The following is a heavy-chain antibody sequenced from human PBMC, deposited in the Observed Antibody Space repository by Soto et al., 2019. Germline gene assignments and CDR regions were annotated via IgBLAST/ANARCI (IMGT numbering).Heavy chain of an antibody. J-gene: IGHJ4*02. CDR3: AKRGSGSYYGY. CDR2: ISGSGGST. D-gene: IGHD3-10*01. CDR1: GFTFSSYA. V-gene: IGHV3-23*01. Sequence: EVQLLESGGGLVQPGGSLRLSGAASGFTFSSYAMRWVRQAPGKGLEWVSAISGSGGSTYYADSVKGRFTISRDNSKNTLYLQMNCLRAEDTAVYYCAKRGSGSYYGYWGQGTLVTVSS.